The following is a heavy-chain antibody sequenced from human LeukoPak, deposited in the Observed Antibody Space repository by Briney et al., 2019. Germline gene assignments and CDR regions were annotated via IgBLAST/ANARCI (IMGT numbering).Heavy chain of an antibody. V-gene: IGHV3-30*02. CDR2: KRNDGTNE. J-gene: IGHJ5*02. D-gene: IGHD3-3*01. CDR1: GFTFSSYG. Sequence: PGGSLRLSCAASGFTFSSYGMHWVRQAPGKGLEWVAFKRNDGTNEDYGDSVKGRFTISRDNAKNTLYLQMNSLRADDTAVYYCAKDWSGFSNWFDPWGQGTLVTVSS. CDR3: AKDWSGFSNWFDP.